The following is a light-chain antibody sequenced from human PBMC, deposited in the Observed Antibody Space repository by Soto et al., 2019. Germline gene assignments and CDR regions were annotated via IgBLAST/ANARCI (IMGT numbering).Light chain of an antibody. J-gene: IGKJ3*01. CDR1: QDISNY. CDR3: QQYDNLPPEFVT. V-gene: IGKV1-33*01. Sequence: DIQMTQSPSSLSASVGDRVTITCQASQDISNYLNWYQQKPGKAPKLLIYDASNLETGVPSRFSGSGSGTDFTFTISSLQPEDIATYYCQQYDNLPPEFVTFGPGTKVDIK. CDR2: DAS.